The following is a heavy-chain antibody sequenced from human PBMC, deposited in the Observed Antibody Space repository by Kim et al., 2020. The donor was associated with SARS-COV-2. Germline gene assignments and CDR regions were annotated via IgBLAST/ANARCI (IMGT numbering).Heavy chain of an antibody. V-gene: IGHV3-48*02. CDR1: GFTFSAYD. J-gene: IGHJ3*02. Sequence: GGSLRLSCATSGFTFSAYDMNWVRRAPGKGLEWLSFITRSSGTYYADSVKGRFTISRDNAKNSLYLQMNSLRDEDTALYYCVRDRWGGAFDILGQGTMVT. CDR2: ITRSSGT. CDR3: VRDRWGGAFDI. D-gene: IGHD3-16*01.